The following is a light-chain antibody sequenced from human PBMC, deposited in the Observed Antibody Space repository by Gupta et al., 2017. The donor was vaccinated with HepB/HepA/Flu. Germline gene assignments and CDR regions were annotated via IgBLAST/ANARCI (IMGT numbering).Light chain of an antibody. J-gene: IGKJ1*01. CDR1: QTVGSSY. CDR2: GTS. Sequence: IVLTQSPCTLSLSPVERATLSCSASQTVGSSYLAWYQQKPGQAPRLLIYGTSSRATGIPDRVSGSGPGTDFTLTISRLEPEDFAVYYCQQYGSSPWTFGQGTEVEIK. V-gene: IGKV3-20*01. CDR3: QQYGSSPWT.